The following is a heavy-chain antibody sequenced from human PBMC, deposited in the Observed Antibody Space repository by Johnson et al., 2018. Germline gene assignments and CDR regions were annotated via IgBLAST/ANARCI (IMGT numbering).Heavy chain of an antibody. CDR2: SSYGGAI. CDR1: GFNFHSYS. Sequence: VQLVQSGGGLVQPGGSLRLSCAASGFNFHSYSMNWVRQAPGKGLEWVSWSSYGGAIYYADSVKGRFTISRDNARNSRYLQMNGLRDEETAGYYRTRDCNGGYGMDVWGQGTTVTV. CDR3: TRDCNGGYGMDV. V-gene: IGHV3-48*02. J-gene: IGHJ6*02.